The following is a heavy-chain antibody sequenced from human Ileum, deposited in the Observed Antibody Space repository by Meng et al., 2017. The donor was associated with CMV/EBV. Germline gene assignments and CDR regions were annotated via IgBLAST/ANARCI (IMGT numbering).Heavy chain of an antibody. CDR1: GYSFTSYW. J-gene: IGHJ5*02. D-gene: IGHD3-3*01. CDR2: IYPGDSDT. Sequence: GESLKISCKGSGYSFTSYWIGWVRQMPGKGLEWMGIIYPGDSDTRYSPSFQGQVTISADKSISTAYLQWSSLKASDTAMYYCARTLERITIFGVATGRFDPWGQGTLVTSSS. V-gene: IGHV5-51*01. CDR3: ARTLERITIFGVATGRFDP.